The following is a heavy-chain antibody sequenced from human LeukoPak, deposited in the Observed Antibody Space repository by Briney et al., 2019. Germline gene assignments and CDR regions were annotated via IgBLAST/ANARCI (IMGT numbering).Heavy chain of an antibody. J-gene: IGHJ4*02. Sequence: GRSLRLSCAASGFTFDDYAMHWVRQAPGRGLEWVSGISWNGGGIAYVDSVKGRFTISRDNAKNSLYLLMNSLRPEDTALYYCAKDWQLVSTAYYFEYWGQGTLVTVSS. D-gene: IGHD6-13*01. CDR2: ISWNGGGI. CDR3: AKDWQLVSTAYYFEY. V-gene: IGHV3-9*01. CDR1: GFTFDDYA.